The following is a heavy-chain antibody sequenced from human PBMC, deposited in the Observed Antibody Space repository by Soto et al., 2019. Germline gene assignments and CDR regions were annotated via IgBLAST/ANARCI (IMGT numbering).Heavy chain of an antibody. V-gene: IGHV3-15*01. J-gene: IGHJ6*02. D-gene: IGHD2-2*01. Sequence: PGGSLRLSCAASGITLGNVWMTWVRQAPGKGLEWVGRIKSITDGGTTDCSAPVNGRFTISRDDSKDTLYLQMNNLRTEDPAVYQCTTDSADIGVVPATFGMYFWGQGTTVTVSS. CDR3: TTDSADIGVVPATFGMYF. CDR2: IKSITDGGTT. CDR1: GITLGNVW.